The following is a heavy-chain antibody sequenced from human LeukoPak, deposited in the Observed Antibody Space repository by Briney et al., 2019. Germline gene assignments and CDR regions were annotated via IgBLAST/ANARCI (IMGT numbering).Heavy chain of an antibody. Sequence: GGSLRLSCAASGFTFSSYSMNWVRQAPGKGLEWVSAISGSGGSTYYADSVKGRFTISRDNSKNTLYLQMNSLRAEDTAVYYCAKPRPYYYDSSGYSFDYWGQGTLVTVSS. J-gene: IGHJ4*02. V-gene: IGHV3-23*01. D-gene: IGHD3-22*01. CDR3: AKPRPYYYDSSGYSFDY. CDR2: ISGSGGST. CDR1: GFTFSSYS.